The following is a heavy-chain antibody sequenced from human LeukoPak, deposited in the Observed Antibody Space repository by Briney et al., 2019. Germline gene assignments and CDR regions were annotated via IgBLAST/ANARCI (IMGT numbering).Heavy chain of an antibody. Sequence: PGGSLRLSCAASAFTYSSYEMNWVRQAPGKGLEWVSYISSFSSTIYYADSVMGRFTISRDNSKNTLSLQTNSLRAEDTAVYYCAKGSYYNVLTGFSSRLPPDYWGQGTLVTVSS. CDR2: ISSFSSTI. CDR1: AFTYSSYE. V-gene: IGHV3-48*01. D-gene: IGHD3-9*01. J-gene: IGHJ4*02. CDR3: AKGSYYNVLTGFSSRLPPDY.